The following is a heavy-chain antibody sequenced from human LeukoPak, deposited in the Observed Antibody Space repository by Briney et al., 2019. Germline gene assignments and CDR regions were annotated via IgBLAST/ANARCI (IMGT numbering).Heavy chain of an antibody. CDR1: GFTFSDYY. CDR2: VTSSGNTI. J-gene: IGHJ4*02. V-gene: IGHV3-11*01. CDR3: ARARRGGPFDY. Sequence: GGSLRLSCAASGFTFSDYYMSWIRQAPGKGLEWVSYVTSSGNTIDYADSVKGRLIISRDNAKNSLYLQMNSLTAEDTAVYYCARARRGGPFDYWGQGTLVTVSA. D-gene: IGHD3-16*01.